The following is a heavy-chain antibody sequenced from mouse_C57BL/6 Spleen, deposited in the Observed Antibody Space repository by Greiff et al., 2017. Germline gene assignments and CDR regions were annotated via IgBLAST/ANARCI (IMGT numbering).Heavy chain of an antibody. D-gene: IGHD2-1*01. J-gene: IGHJ4*01. CDR2: IHPNSGST. CDR3: ARYGIRDYAMDY. V-gene: IGHV1-64*01. CDR1: GYTFTSYW. Sequence: QVQLQQSGAELVKPGASVKLSCKASGYTFTSYWMHWVKQRPGQGLEWIGMIHPNSGSTNYNEKFKSKATLTVDKSSSTAYMQLSSLTSEDSAVYYCARYGIRDYAMDYWGQGTSVTVSS.